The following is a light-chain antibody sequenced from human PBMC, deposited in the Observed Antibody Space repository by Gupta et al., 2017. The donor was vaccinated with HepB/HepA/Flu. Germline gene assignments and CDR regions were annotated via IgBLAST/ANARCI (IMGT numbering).Light chain of an antibody. V-gene: IGKV1-8*01. CDR1: QGISSY. CDR3: QQEDSSPHT. Sequence: AIRMTQSPSSFSASTGDRVTITCRASQGISSYLAWYQQKPGKAPKLLIYAASTVQSGVPSRFSGSGSGTDFTLTISGLQSEDFATYYCQQEDSSPHTFGQGTKVEIK. CDR2: AAS. J-gene: IGKJ1*01.